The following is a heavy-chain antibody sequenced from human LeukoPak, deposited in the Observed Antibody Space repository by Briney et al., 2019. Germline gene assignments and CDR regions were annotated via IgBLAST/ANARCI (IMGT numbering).Heavy chain of an antibody. CDR3: ARGYCGGDCYMVY. J-gene: IGHJ4*02. CDR1: GGSISSSSYY. D-gene: IGHD2-21*02. Sequence: PSETLSLTCTVSGGSISSSSYYWGWIRQPPGKGLEWIGSIYYSGSTYYNPSLKSRVTISVDTSKNQFSLKLSSVTAADTAVYYCARGYCGGDCYMVYWGQGTPVTVSS. V-gene: IGHV4-39*01. CDR2: IYYSGST.